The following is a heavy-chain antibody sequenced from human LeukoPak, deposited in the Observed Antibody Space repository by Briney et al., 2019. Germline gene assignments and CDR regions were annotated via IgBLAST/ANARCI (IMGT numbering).Heavy chain of an antibody. V-gene: IGHV4-59*01. D-gene: IGHD6-19*01. Sequence: SETLSLTCTVSGGSLSSYYWSWLRQPPGKGLEWIGYIYYSGSTNYNPSLKSRVTISVDTSKNQFSLKLSSVTAADTAVYYCARGAGSGWSPNYYGMDVWGQGTTVTVSS. CDR2: IYYSGST. J-gene: IGHJ6*02. CDR3: ARGAGSGWSPNYYGMDV. CDR1: GGSLSSYY.